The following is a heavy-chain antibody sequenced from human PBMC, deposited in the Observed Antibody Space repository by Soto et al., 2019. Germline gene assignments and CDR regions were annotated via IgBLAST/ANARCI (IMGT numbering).Heavy chain of an antibody. V-gene: IGHV3-30*18. D-gene: IGHD3-10*01. J-gene: IGHJ4*02. CDR3: AKDHYVSRSGSVSPYYFDY. CDR1: GFTFPNFA. Sequence: QVYLVESGGGVVQPGRSLRLSCAVSGFTFPNFAMHWVRQAPGKGLEWVALISSDGNRRYYADSVKGRFTISRDNSKNTLYLQMYGLTTEDTAVFYCAKDHYVSRSGSVSPYYFDYWGRGTLVTVSS. CDR2: ISSDGNRR.